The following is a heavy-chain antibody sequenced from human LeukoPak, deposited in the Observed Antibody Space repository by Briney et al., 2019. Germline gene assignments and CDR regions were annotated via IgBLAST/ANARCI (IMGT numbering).Heavy chain of an antibody. CDR1: GGSISSYY. D-gene: IGHD3-22*01. Sequence: PSETLSLTCTVSGGSISSYYWSWIRQPAGKGLESIGHIFTSGSTNYNPSLKSRVTMSVDTSKNQFSLKLSSVTAADTAVYYCARVRYSDSSVLTRKRSYYFDYWGQGTLVTVSS. J-gene: IGHJ4*02. CDR3: ARVRYSDSSVLTRKRSYYFDY. CDR2: IFTSGST. V-gene: IGHV4-4*07.